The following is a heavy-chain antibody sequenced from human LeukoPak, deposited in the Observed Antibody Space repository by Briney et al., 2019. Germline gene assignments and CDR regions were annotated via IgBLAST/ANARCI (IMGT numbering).Heavy chain of an antibody. V-gene: IGHV3-48*01. Sequence: GDSLRLSCALSGVTSRLYSMHWVREAPEEGVEWLSYNARDNDPIHYADSMKGRFIVSRDNAKNSVWPQMNSLSAEDTARYYCARGGCGKNCPTHYFDYWGQGILVTVSP. CDR2: NARDNDPI. D-gene: IGHD4-23*01. CDR3: ARGGCGKNCPTHYFDY. J-gene: IGHJ4*02. CDR1: GVTSRLYS.